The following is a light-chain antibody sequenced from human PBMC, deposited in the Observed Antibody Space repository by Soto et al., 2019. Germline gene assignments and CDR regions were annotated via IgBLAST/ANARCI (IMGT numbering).Light chain of an antibody. CDR1: QSIYSS. Sequence: DIQMTQSPSSLSASVGDRVTITCRASQSIYSSLNWYHQKPGKAPKLLIYAASNLQSGVPSRFSGNGSGTDFPLSISSLQPEDFATYYCQQSYSAPYTFGQGTKLEI. CDR3: QQSYSAPYT. CDR2: AAS. V-gene: IGKV1-39*01. J-gene: IGKJ2*01.